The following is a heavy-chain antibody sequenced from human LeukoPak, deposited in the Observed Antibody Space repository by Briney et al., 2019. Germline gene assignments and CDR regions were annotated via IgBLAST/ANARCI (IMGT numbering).Heavy chain of an antibody. Sequence: SQTLSLTCTVSGGSISSGDYYWSWIRQPPGKGLEWIGYIYYSGSTYYNPSLKSRVTISVDTSKNQFSLKLSSVTVADTAVYYCARSPAAMSAFDIWGQGTMVTVSS. CDR1: GGSISSGDYY. CDR2: IYYSGST. V-gene: IGHV4-30-4*01. CDR3: ARSPAAMSAFDI. J-gene: IGHJ3*02. D-gene: IGHD2-2*01.